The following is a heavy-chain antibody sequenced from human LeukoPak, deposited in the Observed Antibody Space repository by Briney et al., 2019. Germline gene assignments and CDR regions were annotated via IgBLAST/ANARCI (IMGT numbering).Heavy chain of an antibody. Sequence: SETLSLTCTVSGGSISSSSYYWGWIRQPPGKGLERIGSIYYSGSTYDNPSLKSRVPISVYTSKTQVSLKLSYGTAADTAVYDYARYSNTVTTAINYYYYYGMDVWGQGTTVTVSS. CDR1: GGSISSSSYY. J-gene: IGHJ6*02. CDR2: IYYSGST. D-gene: IGHD4-11*01. V-gene: IGHV4-39*01. CDR3: ARYSNTVTTAINYYYYYGMDV.